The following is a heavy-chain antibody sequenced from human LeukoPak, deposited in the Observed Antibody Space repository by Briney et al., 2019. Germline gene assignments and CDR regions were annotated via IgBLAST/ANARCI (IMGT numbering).Heavy chain of an antibody. V-gene: IGHV4-34*01. CDR2: INHSGST. Sequence: SETLSLTCAVYGGSFSGYYWSWIRQPPGKGLEWIGEINHSGSTNYNPSLRSRVTISVDTSKNQFSLKLSSVTAADTAVYYCARDRGPLYYFDYWGQGTLVTVSS. CDR3: ARDRGPLYYFDY. CDR1: GGSFSGYY. J-gene: IGHJ4*02. D-gene: IGHD2-15*01.